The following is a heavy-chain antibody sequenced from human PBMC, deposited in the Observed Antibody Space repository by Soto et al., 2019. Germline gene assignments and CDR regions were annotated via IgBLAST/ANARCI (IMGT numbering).Heavy chain of an antibody. CDR1: GGSISSYF. J-gene: IGHJ3*02. V-gene: IGHV4-59*01. CDR3: ATYYGDYVGAFDI. CDR2: SYSSGTT. D-gene: IGHD4-17*01. Sequence: VQLQESGPGLVKPSETLSLTCTVSGGSISSYFWSWIRQSPGKGLDSITHSYSSGTTNYNPSLRRRVTISVDTSKNQFYLKLRSVTDADTAGYYCATYYGDYVGAFDIWGQGTMVTVSS.